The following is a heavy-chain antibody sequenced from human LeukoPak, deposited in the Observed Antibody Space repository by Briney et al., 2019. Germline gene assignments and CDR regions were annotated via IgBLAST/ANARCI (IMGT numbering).Heavy chain of an antibody. J-gene: IGHJ4*02. CDR3: ARGRITGTISFDY. CDR1: GGSFSSYY. CDR2: INHSGST. V-gene: IGHV4-34*01. D-gene: IGHD1-7*01. Sequence: PSETLSLTCAVYGGSFSSYYWSWIRQPPGKGLEWIGEINHSGSTNYNPSLKSRVTTSVDTSKNQFSLKLSSVTAADTAVYYCARGRITGTISFDYWGQGTLVTVSS.